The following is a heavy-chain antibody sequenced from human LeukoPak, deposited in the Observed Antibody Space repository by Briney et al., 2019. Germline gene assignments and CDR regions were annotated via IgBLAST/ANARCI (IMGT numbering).Heavy chain of an antibody. CDR1: GYTFTSYG. Sequence: ASVKVSCKASGYTFTSYGISWVRQAPGQGLEWMGWISAYNGNTNYAQELQGRVTMTTDTSTSTAYMELRSLRSDDTAVYYCAKSYCSSTSCYVGYYGMDVWGQGTTVTVSS. CDR3: AKSYCSSTSCYVGYYGMDV. CDR2: ISAYNGNT. D-gene: IGHD2-2*01. J-gene: IGHJ6*02. V-gene: IGHV1-18*01.